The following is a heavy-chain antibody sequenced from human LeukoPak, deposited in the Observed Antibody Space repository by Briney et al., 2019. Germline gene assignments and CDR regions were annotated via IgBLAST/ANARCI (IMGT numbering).Heavy chain of an antibody. J-gene: IGHJ4*02. CDR1: GFTFSSYG. D-gene: IGHD3-22*01. CDR3: ARDSPYYYDSSGPRDY. Sequence: PGGSLRLSCAASGFTFSSYGMSWVRQAPGKGLEWVSYISSSGSTIYYADSVKVRFTISRDNAKNSLYLQMNSLRAEDTAVYYCARDSPYYYDSSGPRDYWGQGTLVTVSS. CDR2: ISSSGSTI. V-gene: IGHV3-48*04.